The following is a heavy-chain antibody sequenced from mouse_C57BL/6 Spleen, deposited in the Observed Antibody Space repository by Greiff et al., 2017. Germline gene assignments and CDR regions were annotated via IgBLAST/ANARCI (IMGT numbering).Heavy chain of an antibody. CDR3: ARDYYYGSSYNAMDY. D-gene: IGHD1-1*01. J-gene: IGHJ4*01. V-gene: IGHV1-82*01. Sequence: QVHVKQSGPELVKPGASVKISCKASGYAFSSSWMNWVKQRPGKGLEWIGRIYPGDGDTNYNGKFKGKATLTADKSSSTAYMQLSSLTSEDSVVYFCARDYYYGSSYNAMDYWGQGTSVTVSS. CDR1: GYAFSSSW. CDR2: IYPGDGDT.